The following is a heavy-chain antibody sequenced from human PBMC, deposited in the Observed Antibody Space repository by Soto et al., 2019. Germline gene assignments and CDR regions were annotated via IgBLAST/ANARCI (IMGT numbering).Heavy chain of an antibody. J-gene: IGHJ5*02. D-gene: IGHD2-15*01. CDR3: ARVGYCSGGSCYPGGVRAYSWFDP. CDR1: GGTFSSYA. CDR2: IIPIFGTA. V-gene: IGHV1-69*13. Sequence: SVKVSCKASGGTFSSYAISWVRQAPGQGLEWMGGIIPIFGTANYAQKFQGRVTITADESTSTAYMELSSLRSEDTAVYYCARVGYCSGGSCYPGGVRAYSWFDPWGQGTQVTVSS.